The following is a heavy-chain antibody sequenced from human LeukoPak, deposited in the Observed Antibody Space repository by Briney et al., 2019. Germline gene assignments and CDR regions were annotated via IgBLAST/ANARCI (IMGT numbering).Heavy chain of an antibody. CDR2: ISGHNNNA. Sequence: ASVKVSYMASGYTFENYGIMWVRQAPGQGLEWMGWISGHNNNAKYAQKVQGRVTMTTDTSTGTAYLEMRSLTSDDTAVYYCTRSVVLPGDYWAKGHLVTVPS. J-gene: IGHJ4*02. CDR1: GYTFENYG. D-gene: IGHD6-6*01. V-gene: IGHV1-18*01. CDR3: TRSVVLPGDY.